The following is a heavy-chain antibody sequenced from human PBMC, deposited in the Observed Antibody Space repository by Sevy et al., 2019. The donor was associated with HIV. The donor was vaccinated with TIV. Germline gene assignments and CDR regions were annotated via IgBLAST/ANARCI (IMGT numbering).Heavy chain of an antibody. CDR2: INSDGVMI. Sequence: GGSLRLSCAASGFTFTSDWMHWVRQPPGNGLAWVSHINSDGVMIRYADSVKGRFTTSRDNAKNILYLQMNNLRAEDTAVYYCARGSRGTFGSWGQGTLITVSS. V-gene: IGHV3-74*01. CDR3: ARGSRGTFGS. J-gene: IGHJ4*02. CDR1: GFTFTSDW. D-gene: IGHD1-26*01.